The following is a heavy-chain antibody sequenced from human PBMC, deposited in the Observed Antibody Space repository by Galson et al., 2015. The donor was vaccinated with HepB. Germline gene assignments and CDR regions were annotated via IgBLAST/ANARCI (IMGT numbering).Heavy chain of an antibody. CDR3: ARDMAGVITIYNYYGMDV. J-gene: IGHJ6*02. V-gene: IGHV3-48*02. CDR2: ISYSSSTR. D-gene: IGHD3-16*02. Sequence: APGKGLEWVSYISYSSSTRYYADSVKGRFTISRDNAKNSLYLQMNSLRDEDTAVYFCARDMAGVITIYNYYGMDVWGQGATVTVSS.